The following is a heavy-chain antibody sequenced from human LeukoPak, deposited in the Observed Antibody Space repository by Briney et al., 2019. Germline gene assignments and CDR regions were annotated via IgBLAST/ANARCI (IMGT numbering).Heavy chain of an antibody. Sequence: ASVKVSCKASGYTFTGYYMHWVRQAPGQGLEWMGWINPNSGGTNYAQKFQGRVTMTRDTSISTAYMELSRLRSDGTAVYYCARARAIAAHPYFDYWGQGTLVTVSS. CDR1: GYTFTGYY. D-gene: IGHD6-6*01. J-gene: IGHJ4*02. V-gene: IGHV1-2*02. CDR2: INPNSGGT. CDR3: ARARAIAAHPYFDY.